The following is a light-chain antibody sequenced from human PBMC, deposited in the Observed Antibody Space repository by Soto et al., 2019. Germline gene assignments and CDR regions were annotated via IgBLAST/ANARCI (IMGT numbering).Light chain of an antibody. Sequence: DIQMTQSPSSLSASLGDRVTITCRASQSISTFLNWYQQKPGEAPKILIYTASSLQSGVPSRFRGSGSGTDFTLTISSLQPEDVATYHCQQTDSTPWTFGQGTKVEL. CDR1: QSISTF. J-gene: IGKJ1*01. CDR3: QQTDSTPWT. V-gene: IGKV1-39*01. CDR2: TAS.